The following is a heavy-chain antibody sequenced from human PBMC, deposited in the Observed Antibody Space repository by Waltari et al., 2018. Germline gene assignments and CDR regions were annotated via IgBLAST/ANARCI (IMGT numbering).Heavy chain of an antibody. CDR1: CFTFSSYW. J-gene: IGHJ4*02. D-gene: IGHD7-27*01. Sequence: EVQLVDSGGGLVQPGGSLRLSCSASCFTFSSYWMTWVRQVPGKGLEWVAIIKQDGSEKHYVDSVKGRFTISRDNAKNSLYLQMNSLRVEDTAIYYCARGNWAPFDYWGQGTLVTVSS. CDR2: IKQDGSEK. V-gene: IGHV3-7*01. CDR3: ARGNWAPFDY.